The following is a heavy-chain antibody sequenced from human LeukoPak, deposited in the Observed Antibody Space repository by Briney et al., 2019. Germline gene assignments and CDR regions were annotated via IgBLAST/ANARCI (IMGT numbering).Heavy chain of an antibody. CDR2: INHSGST. J-gene: IGHJ4*02. CDR1: GGSFSGYY. V-gene: IGHV4-34*01. CDR3: ASGLPVDY. Sequence: SETLSLTCAVYGGSFSGYYWSWIRQPPGKGLEWIGEINHSGSTNHNPSLKSRVTISVDTSKNQFSLKLSSVTAADTAVYYCASGLPVDYWGQGTLVTVSS.